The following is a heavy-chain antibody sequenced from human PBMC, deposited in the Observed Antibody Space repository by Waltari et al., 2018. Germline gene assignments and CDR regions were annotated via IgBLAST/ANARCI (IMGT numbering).Heavy chain of an antibody. Sequence: EVQLVESGGGLVQPGGSLRLSCAASGFTFSRYWKSWVRKAQGKGLGWVANLKQVGSEKYYVDSVNGRFTIARVNAKNSLYLQMNSLSAEDTAVYYCAWDLDYGGHSGYFAYWGQGTLVTVSS. CDR1: GFTFSRYW. CDR2: LKQVGSEK. D-gene: IGHD4-17*01. J-gene: IGHJ4*02. CDR3: AWDLDYGGHSGYFAY. V-gene: IGHV3-7*01.